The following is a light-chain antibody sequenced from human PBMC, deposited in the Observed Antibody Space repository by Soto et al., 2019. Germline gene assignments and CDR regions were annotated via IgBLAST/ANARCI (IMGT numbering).Light chain of an antibody. V-gene: IGKV1-8*01. CDR3: QQYYSYPLT. J-gene: IGKJ4*01. CDR1: QAIDSW. CDR2: TGS. Sequence: IQMTQSPSSVSASVGDRVTITCRASQAIDSWLAWYQQKPGEAPKLLIFTGSLLHSGVPPRFSGSGSGTDFTLTISCLQSEDFATYYCQQYYSYPLTFGGGTKVDIK.